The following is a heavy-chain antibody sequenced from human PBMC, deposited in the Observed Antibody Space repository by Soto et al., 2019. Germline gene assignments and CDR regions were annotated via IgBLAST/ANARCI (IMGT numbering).Heavy chain of an antibody. V-gene: IGHV4-30-2*01. D-gene: IGHD1-26*01. CDR1: GGSISGGGYS. CDR3: ARGIVGATPPDY. J-gene: IGHJ4*02. Sequence: PSETRSLTCGVSGGSISGGGYSWIWIRQPPGKGLEWIGYIYHSGSTYYNPSLKSRVTISVDRSKNQFSLKLSSVTAADTAVYYCARGIVGATPPDYWGQGTLVTVSS. CDR2: IYHSGST.